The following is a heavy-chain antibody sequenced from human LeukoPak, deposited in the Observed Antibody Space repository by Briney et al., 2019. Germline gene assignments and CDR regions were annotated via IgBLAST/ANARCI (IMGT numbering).Heavy chain of an antibody. D-gene: IGHD2-2*01. Sequence: GGSLTLACAASGGAFSSYGMRWVRQSPGKGREWVAVIWYEGINKCYADSVKGRVTISRDNSKHTLYRQMNNLRAEDTAVYYCARGIVVVPAAGWFDPWGQGTLVTVSS. V-gene: IGHV3-33*01. CDR1: GGAFSSYG. CDR2: IWYEGINK. J-gene: IGHJ5*02. CDR3: ARGIVVVPAAGWFDP.